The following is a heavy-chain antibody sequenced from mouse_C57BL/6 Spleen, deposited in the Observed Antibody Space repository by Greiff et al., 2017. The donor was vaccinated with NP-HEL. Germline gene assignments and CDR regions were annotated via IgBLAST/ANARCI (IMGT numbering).Heavy chain of an antibody. D-gene: IGHD2-1*01. Sequence: LVESVAELVRPGASVKLSCTASGFNIKNTYMHWVKQRPEQGLEWIGRIDPANGNTKYAPKFQGKATITADTSSNTAYLQLSSLTSEATAIYDWDDLQRGAYGGQGALVTVSA. CDR1: GFNIKNTY. V-gene: IGHV14-3*01. CDR2: IDPANGNT. CDR3: DDLQRGAY. J-gene: IGHJ3*01.